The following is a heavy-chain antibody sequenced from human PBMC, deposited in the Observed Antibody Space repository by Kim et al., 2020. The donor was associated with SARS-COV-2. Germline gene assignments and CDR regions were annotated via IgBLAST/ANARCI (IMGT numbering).Heavy chain of an antibody. D-gene: IGHD6-6*01. Sequence: GGSLRLSCAASGFILGSYAMSWVRQAPGKGLEWVSTIRASGGGTYYADSVKGRFSISRDDYKDMLHLQMKTLRAEDTAFYYCAKDPSSSSPFYFDYWGQGILVTVSS. V-gene: IGHV3-23*01. CDR1: GFILGSYA. J-gene: IGHJ4*02. CDR3: AKDPSSSSPFYFDY. CDR2: IRASGGGT.